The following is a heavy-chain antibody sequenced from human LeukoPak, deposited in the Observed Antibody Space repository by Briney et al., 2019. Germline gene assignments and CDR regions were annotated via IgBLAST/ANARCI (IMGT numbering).Heavy chain of an antibody. V-gene: IGHV3-74*01. CDR3: ARDTYGGANS. CDR1: GFTFSSCW. J-gene: IGHJ4*02. Sequence: GGSLRLSCAASGFTFSSCWMHWVRQAPGEGLVWVSRINSDGSSISYADSVKGRFTISRDTSKNTLYLQMNSLRPEDTAVYYCARDTYGGANSWGQGTLVTVSS. D-gene: IGHD4-23*01. CDR2: INSDGSSI.